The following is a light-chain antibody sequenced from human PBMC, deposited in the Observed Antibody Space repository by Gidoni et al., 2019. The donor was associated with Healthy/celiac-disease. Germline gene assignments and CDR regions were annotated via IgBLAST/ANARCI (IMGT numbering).Light chain of an antibody. CDR1: NIGSKS. CDR3: QVWDSSSDPLYV. Sequence: SYVLTQPPSVSVAPGKTARITCGGNNIGSKSVHWYQQKPGQAPVLVIYYDSDRPSGIPARFSGSNSGNTATLTISRVEAGDEADYYCQVWDSSSDPLYVFGTGTKVTVL. V-gene: IGLV3-21*04. J-gene: IGLJ1*01. CDR2: YDS.